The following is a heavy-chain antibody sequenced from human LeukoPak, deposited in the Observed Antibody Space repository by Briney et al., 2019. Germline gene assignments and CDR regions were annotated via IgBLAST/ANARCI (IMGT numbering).Heavy chain of an antibody. V-gene: IGHV3-66*01. D-gene: IGHD1-14*01. CDR3: ARGPDGHEPEGVDY. CDR2: IYSGGST. Sequence: GGSLRLSCAASEFSVGSNYMTWVRQAPGKGLEWVSLIYSGGSTYYADSVKGRFTISRDNSKNTLYLQMNSLRAEDTAVYYCARGPDGHEPEGVDYWGQGTLVTVSS. CDR1: EFSVGSNY. J-gene: IGHJ4*02.